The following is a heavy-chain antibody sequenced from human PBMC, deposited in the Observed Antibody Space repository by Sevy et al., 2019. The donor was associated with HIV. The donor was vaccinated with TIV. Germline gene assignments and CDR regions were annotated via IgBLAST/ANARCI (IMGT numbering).Heavy chain of an antibody. J-gene: IGHJ4*02. Sequence: GGSLRLSCAASGFTFSSYAMSWVRQAPGKGLEWVSAISGSGGSKYYADSVKGRFTISRDNSKNTLYLQMNSLRAEDTAVYYCAKTYSGSYVVYWGQGTLVTVSS. D-gene: IGHD1-26*01. CDR2: ISGSGGSK. V-gene: IGHV3-23*01. CDR3: AKTYSGSYVVY. CDR1: GFTFSSYA.